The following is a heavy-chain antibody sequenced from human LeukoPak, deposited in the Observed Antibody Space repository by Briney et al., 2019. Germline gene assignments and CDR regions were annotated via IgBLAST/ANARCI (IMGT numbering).Heavy chain of an antibody. V-gene: IGHV4-59*12. CDR2: ISYSGVT. CDR3: AIRIAVASAYYFDY. Sequence: SETLSLTCTFSGGSISSYYRSWIRQPPGKGLEWIGFISYSGVTNYNPSLKSRVTISLDTSKNQFSLRLTSVTAADTAVYYCAIRIAVASAYYFDYWGRGTLVTVSS. D-gene: IGHD6-19*01. CDR1: GGSISSYY. J-gene: IGHJ4*02.